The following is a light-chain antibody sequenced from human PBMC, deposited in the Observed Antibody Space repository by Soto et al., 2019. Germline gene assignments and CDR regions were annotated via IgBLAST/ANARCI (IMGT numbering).Light chain of an antibody. CDR1: QIISSY. CDR2: AAS. CDR3: QQSYSTPRT. Sequence: DIQMTQSTSSLSASVGDRVTITCRASQIISSYLNWYQHKPGKAPKLLIYAASSLQSGVPSRFSGSGSGTDFTLTISSLQPEDFATYYCQQSYSTPRTLGQGTKVDSK. J-gene: IGKJ1*01. V-gene: IGKV1-39*01.